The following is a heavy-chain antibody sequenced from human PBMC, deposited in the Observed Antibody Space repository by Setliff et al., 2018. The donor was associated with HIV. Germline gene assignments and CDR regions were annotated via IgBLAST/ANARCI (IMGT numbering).Heavy chain of an antibody. V-gene: IGHV4-34*01. CDR3: ARESPSSSWFYFDF. CDR1: GFTFSNYA. D-gene: IGHD6-13*01. J-gene: IGHJ4*02. CDR2: INHSGRT. Sequence: SETLSLSCAASGFTFSNYAMSWIRQSPGKGLEWIGEINHSGRTKYSPSLRSRVSISVDTSKTQFSLKLSSVTAADTAVYYCARESPSSSWFYFDFWGQGTLVTVSS.